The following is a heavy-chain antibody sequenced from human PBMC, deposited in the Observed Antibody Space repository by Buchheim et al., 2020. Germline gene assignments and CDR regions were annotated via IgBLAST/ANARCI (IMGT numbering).Heavy chain of an antibody. J-gene: IGHJ4*02. CDR1: GGSFSSSKW. CDR3: VRNGEYALDN. V-gene: IGHV4-4*02. Sequence: QVQLQESGPGLVQPSGTLSLTCAVSGGSFSSSKWWSWVRQPPGKGLEWIGEICLGEITTYNPSLESRVTMSLDKSKNQLSLRLRSVTAADTAVYYCVRNGEYALDNWGQGTL. CDR2: ICLGEIT. D-gene: IGHD3-10*01.